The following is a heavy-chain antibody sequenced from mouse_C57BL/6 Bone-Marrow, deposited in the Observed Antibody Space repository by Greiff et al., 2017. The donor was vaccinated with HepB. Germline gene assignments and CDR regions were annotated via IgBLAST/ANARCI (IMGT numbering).Heavy chain of an antibody. CDR3: ARDSSGY. J-gene: IGHJ2*01. CDR1: GFTFSSYA. V-gene: IGHV5-4*01. CDR2: ISDGGSYT. D-gene: IGHD3-2*02. Sequence: EVHLVESGGGLVKPGGSLKLSCAASGFTFSSYAMSWVRQTPEKRLEWVATISDGGSYTYYPDNVKGRFTISRDNAKNNLYLHMSHLKSEDTAMYYCARDSSGYWGQGTTLTVSS.